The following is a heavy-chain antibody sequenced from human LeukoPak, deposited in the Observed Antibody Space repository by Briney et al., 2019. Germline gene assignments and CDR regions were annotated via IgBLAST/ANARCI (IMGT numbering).Heavy chain of an antibody. CDR1: GDSVSSNSAA. J-gene: IGHJ3*02. D-gene: IGHD6-19*01. CDR2: TYYRSKWHY. V-gene: IGHV6-1*01. Sequence: SQTLSLTCAISGDSVSSNSAAWNWIRQSPSRGLEWLGRTYYRSKWHYDYAVSVKSRITINPDTSKNQFSLQLNSVTPEDTAVYYCANIAVTGPDAFDIWGQGTMVTVSS. CDR3: ANIAVTGPDAFDI.